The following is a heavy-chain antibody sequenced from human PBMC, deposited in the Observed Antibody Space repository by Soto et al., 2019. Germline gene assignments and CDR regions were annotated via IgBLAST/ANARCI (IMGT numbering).Heavy chain of an antibody. Sequence: GGSLRLSCAASGFSFSSDCMQWVRQAPGKGLEWVAVISYDGSNKYYADSVKDRFTISRDNSKKTLYLQMNSLRADDTAVYYCVAGQYFFDYCGQGTLVTVSS. D-gene: IGHD6-19*01. CDR2: ISYDGSNK. V-gene: IGHV3-30*03. J-gene: IGHJ4*02. CDR3: VAGQYFFDY. CDR1: GFSFSSDC.